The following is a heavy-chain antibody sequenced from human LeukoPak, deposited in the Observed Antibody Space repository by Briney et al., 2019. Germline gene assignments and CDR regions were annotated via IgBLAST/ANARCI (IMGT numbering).Heavy chain of an antibody. Sequence: GGSLRLSCAASGSTVSSNYMSWVRQAPGKGLEWVSVIYSGGSTHYADSVKGRFTISRDNSKNTLYLQMNSLRAEDTAVYYCARDRLRFGDYYFDYWGQGTLVTVST. CDR2: IYSGGST. CDR1: GSTVSSNY. D-gene: IGHD4-17*01. J-gene: IGHJ4*02. V-gene: IGHV3-66*01. CDR3: ARDRLRFGDYYFDY.